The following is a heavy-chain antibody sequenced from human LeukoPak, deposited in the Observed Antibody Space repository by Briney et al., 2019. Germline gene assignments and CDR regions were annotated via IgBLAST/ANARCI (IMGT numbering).Heavy chain of an antibody. J-gene: IGHJ4*02. CDR3: ARGGDRSFDY. CDR2: IHHSGSI. D-gene: IGHD3-10*01. Sequence: KSSGTLSLTCAVSGVSISSNLWWTWVRQPPGKGLEWIAEIHHSGSINYNPSLKSRVTISVDKAKNQFSLNLNSVTAADTAVYYCARGGDRSFDYSGQGTLVTVSS. V-gene: IGHV4-4*02. CDR1: GVSISSNLW.